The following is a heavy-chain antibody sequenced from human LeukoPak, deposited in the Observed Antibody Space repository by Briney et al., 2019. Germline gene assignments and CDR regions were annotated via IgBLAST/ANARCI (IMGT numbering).Heavy chain of an antibody. CDR2: IYHSGST. V-gene: IGHV4-38-2*01. CDR3: AGGASHDAFDI. CDR1: GYSISSGYY. J-gene: IGHJ3*02. Sequence: PSETLSLTCAVSGYSISSGYYWGWIRQPPGKGLEWIGSIYHSGSTYYNPSLKSRVTISVDTSKNQFSLKLSSVTAADTAVYYCAGGASHDAFDIWGQGTMVTVSS. D-gene: IGHD3-10*01.